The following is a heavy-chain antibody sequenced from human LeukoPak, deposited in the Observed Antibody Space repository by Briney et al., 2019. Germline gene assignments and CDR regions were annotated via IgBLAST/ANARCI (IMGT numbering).Heavy chain of an antibody. CDR2: IYYSGST. Sequence: TSETLSLTCTVSGGSISSSSYSWGWIRQPPGKGLEWIGSIYYSGSTYYNPSLKSRVTISVDTSKNQFSLKLSSVTAADTAVYYCASPNYYYYYGMDVWGQGTTVTVSS. CDR1: GGSISSSSYS. J-gene: IGHJ6*02. CDR3: ASPNYYYYYGMDV. V-gene: IGHV4-39*01.